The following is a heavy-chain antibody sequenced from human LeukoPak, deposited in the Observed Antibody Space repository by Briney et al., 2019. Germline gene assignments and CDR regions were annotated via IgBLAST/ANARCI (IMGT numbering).Heavy chain of an antibody. Sequence: PSETLSLTCAVYGGSFSGYYWSWIRQPPGKGLEWIGEINHSGSTNYNPSLKSRVTISVDTSKNQFSLKLSSVTAADTAVYYCARGRYGYCSGGSCYWASVWFDPWGQGTLVTVSS. CDR1: GGSFSGYY. V-gene: IGHV4-34*01. J-gene: IGHJ5*02. CDR2: INHSGST. CDR3: ARGRYGYCSGGSCYWASVWFDP. D-gene: IGHD2-15*01.